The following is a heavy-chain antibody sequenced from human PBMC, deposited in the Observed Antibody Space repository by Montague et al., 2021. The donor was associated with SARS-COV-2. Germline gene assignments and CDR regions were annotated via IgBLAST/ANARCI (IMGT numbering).Heavy chain of an antibody. CDR2: IIHSGKT. J-gene: IGHJ4*02. D-gene: IGHD3-9*01. Sequence: SETLSLTCAVYGGSFSGYNWGWIRQTPGKGLEWIGEIIHSGKTNYNPSLKSRVTISVDTSKRQFSLKVSSVTAADTAVYFCAKAPDYDILTGDLTGCFDLWGQGTLVTVSS. CDR3: AKAPDYDILTGDLTGCFDL. V-gene: IGHV4-34*12. CDR1: GGSFSGYN.